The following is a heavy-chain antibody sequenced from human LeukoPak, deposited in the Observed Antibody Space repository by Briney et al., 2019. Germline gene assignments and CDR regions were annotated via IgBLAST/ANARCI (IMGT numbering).Heavy chain of an antibody. CDR2: ISGSGGST. Sequence: GESLRLSCAVSGITFSIYGMSWVRQAPGKGLEWVSAISGSGGSTYYADSVKGRFTISRDNSKNTLYLQMNSLRAEDTAVYYCAKRSDYGGNWNYLDYWGRGTPVTVSS. CDR3: AKRSDYGGNWNYLDY. CDR1: GITFSIYG. D-gene: IGHD4-23*01. V-gene: IGHV3-23*01. J-gene: IGHJ4*02.